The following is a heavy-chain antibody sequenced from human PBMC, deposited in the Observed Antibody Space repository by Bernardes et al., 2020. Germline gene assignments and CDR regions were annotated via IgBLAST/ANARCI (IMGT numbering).Heavy chain of an antibody. CDR2: INSNGDST. J-gene: IGHJ4*02. CDR3: VKDRGRQYVDFDY. V-gene: IGHV3-64D*06. Sequence: GGSLRLSCSASGFALSDYAIHWVRQAPGKGLEYVSAINSNGDSTYYADSVKGRFTISRDNSKNTLYLQMSSLRLEDTAVYYCVKDRGRQYVDFDYWGQGTLVTVSS. CDR1: GFALSDYA. D-gene: IGHD1-26*01.